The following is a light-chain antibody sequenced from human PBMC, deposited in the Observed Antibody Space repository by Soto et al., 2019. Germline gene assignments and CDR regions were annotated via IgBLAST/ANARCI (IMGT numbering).Light chain of an antibody. Sequence: DIQMTQSPSSLSTSVGDRVTITCRASQNISSYLNWYQQKPGKAPKFLIYTASSLQSGVPSRFSGSGSGTDFTLTISSLQPEEFATYYCKQSYNTPLTFGPGTKVDIK. V-gene: IGKV1-39*01. CDR2: TAS. CDR1: QNISSY. CDR3: KQSYNTPLT. J-gene: IGKJ3*01.